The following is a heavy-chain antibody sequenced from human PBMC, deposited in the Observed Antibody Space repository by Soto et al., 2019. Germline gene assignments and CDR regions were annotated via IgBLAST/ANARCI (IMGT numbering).Heavy chain of an antibody. CDR1: GFSVSSNY. V-gene: IGHV3-53*02. CDR2: LYSGGTT. Sequence: EVQLVETGGGLVQPGGSLRLSCAASGFSVSSNYMSWVRQAPGKGLEWVSVLYSGGTTYSADSVKGRFTISRDNSKNTLFLQMNNLRAEDTGVYYCARGRKDFDYWGQGTLVTVSS. J-gene: IGHJ4*02. CDR3: ARGRKDFDY.